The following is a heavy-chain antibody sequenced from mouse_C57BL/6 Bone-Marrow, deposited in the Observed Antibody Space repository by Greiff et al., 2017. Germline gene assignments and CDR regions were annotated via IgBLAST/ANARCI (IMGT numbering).Heavy chain of an antibody. Sequence: EVQLQESGPGLVKPSQSLSLTCSVTGYSITSGYYWNWIRQFPGNKLEWMGYISYDGSNNYNPYLKNRISITRDTSKNQFFLKLNSVTTEDTATYYCATGSSLGYWYFDVWGTGTTVTVSS. J-gene: IGHJ1*03. D-gene: IGHD1-1*01. V-gene: IGHV3-6*01. CDR2: ISYDGSN. CDR1: GYSITSGYY. CDR3: ATGSSLGYWYFDV.